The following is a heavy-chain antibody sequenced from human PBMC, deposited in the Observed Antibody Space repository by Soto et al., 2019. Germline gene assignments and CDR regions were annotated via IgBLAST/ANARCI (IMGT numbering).Heavy chain of an antibody. Sequence: LRLSNGVAGLTCGDQGMGWVRKKQGKGLEWVGRIRKKPNGYTTEYAASVKGRFAISRDDSKNSLYLQMNSLKTEDTAVYYCARGPDSSTAYYGPFDYWGQGTQVTVSS. D-gene: IGHD3-9*01. J-gene: IGHJ4*02. CDR1: GLTCGDQG. CDR2: IRKKPNGYTT. CDR3: ARGPDSSTAYYGPFDY. V-gene: IGHV3-72*01.